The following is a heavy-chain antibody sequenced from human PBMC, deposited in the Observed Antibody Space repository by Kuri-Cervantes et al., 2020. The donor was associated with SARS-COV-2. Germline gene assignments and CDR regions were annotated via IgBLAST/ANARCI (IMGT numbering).Heavy chain of an antibody. CDR2: VTWIGSRT. Sequence: GGSLRLSCAVSGFTFHNSDMNWVHQAPGKGLEWVSGVTWIGSRTRYTDSVKGRFSISRDKSRNTLYLRTNSLGAEDTAVYYCLRQQLSGYHYGMDVWGQGTTVTVSS. V-gene: IGHV3-35*01. CDR3: LRQQLSGYHYGMDV. D-gene: IGHD6-13*01. J-gene: IGHJ6*02. CDR1: GFTFHNSD.